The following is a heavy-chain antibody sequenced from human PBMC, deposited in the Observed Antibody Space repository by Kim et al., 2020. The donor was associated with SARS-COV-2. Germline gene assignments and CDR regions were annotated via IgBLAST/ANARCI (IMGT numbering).Heavy chain of an antibody. Sequence: GGSLRLSCAASGFTLDDYGMSWVRQAPGKGLEWVSGINWNGGSTGYADSVKGRFTISRDNAKNSLYLQMNSLRAEDTALYYCARDGTRRDSSGYYFNWYFDRWGRGTLVTVSS. J-gene: IGHJ2*01. V-gene: IGHV3-20*04. CDR1: GFTLDDYG. CDR3: ARDGTRRDSSGYYFNWYFDR. CDR2: INWNGGST. D-gene: IGHD3-22*01.